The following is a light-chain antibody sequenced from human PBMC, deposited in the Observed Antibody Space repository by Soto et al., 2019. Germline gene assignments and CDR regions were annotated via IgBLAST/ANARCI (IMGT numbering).Light chain of an antibody. CDR3: SSYAGRSNV. V-gene: IGLV2-8*01. J-gene: IGLJ1*01. CDR2: EVN. CDR1: SSDVGGYNY. Sequence: QSVLTQPPSASGSPGQSVAISCTGTSSDVGGYNYVSWYQQHPGKAPKLMIYEVNKRPSGVPDRFSGSKSGNTASLTVSGLQAEDEADYYCSSYAGRSNVFGTGTKAPVL.